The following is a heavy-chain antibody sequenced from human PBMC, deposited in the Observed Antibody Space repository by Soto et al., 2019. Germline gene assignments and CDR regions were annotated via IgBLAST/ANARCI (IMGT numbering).Heavy chain of an antibody. J-gene: IGHJ4*02. CDR3: ARGPVDMAATDSYDFVS. CDR2: INHRGST. CDR1: GGSFSGYY. V-gene: IGHV4-34*01. D-gene: IGHD1-26*01. Sequence: SETLSLTCAVYGGSFSGYYWSWIRQPPGKGLEWIGEINHRGSTIHNPALKSRVTISVDSSKNQFSLKLGSVAAADTAVYYCARGPVDMAATDSYDFVSWGQGTLVTVPQ.